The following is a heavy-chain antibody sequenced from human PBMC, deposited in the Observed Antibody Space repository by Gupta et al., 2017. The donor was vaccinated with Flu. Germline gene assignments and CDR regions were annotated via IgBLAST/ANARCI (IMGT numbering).Heavy chain of an antibody. CDR3: TRKEKYGAYA. D-gene: IGHD5-12*01. Sequence: CGWIRQSPGKGLEWIGSVEYTVSTYDNPSLEKRVTISVDRRKNQFSLRLTSVTAADTAVYYCTRKEKYGAYAWGQGTLVTVSS. CDR2: VEYTVST. V-gene: IGHV4-39*01. J-gene: IGHJ5*02.